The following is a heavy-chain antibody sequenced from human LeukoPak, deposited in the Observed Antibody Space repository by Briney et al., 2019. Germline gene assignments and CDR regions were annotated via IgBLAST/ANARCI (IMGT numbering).Heavy chain of an antibody. CDR2: ISAYNGNT. CDR3: ATPSFSTSIFYMDV. D-gene: IGHD2-2*01. Sequence: ASVKVSCKASGYTFTSYGISWVRQAPGQGLEWMGWISAYNGNTNYAQKLQGRVTMTTDTSTSTAYMELRSLRSDDTAVYYCATPSFSTSIFYMDVWGKGTTVTVSS. V-gene: IGHV1-18*01. CDR1: GYTFTSYG. J-gene: IGHJ6*03.